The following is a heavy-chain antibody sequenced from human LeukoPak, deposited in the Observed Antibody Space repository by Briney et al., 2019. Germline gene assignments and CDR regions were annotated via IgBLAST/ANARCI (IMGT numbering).Heavy chain of an antibody. J-gene: IGHJ4*02. V-gene: IGHV4-34*01. Sequence: SETLSLTCAVYGGSFSGYYWSWIRQPPGKGLEWIGEINHSGSTNYNPSLKSRVTISVDTSKNQFSLKLSSVTAADTAVYYCARYLQQLSYFDYWGQGTLVTVSS. CDR1: GGSFSGYY. CDR3: ARYLQQLSYFDY. CDR2: INHSGST. D-gene: IGHD6-13*01.